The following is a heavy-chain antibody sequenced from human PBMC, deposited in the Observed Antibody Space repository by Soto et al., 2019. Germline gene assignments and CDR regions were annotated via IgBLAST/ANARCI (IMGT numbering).Heavy chain of an antibody. V-gene: IGHV3-30-3*01. D-gene: IGHD6-13*01. CDR1: GFTFSSYA. CDR2: ISYDGSNK. J-gene: IGHJ4*02. CDR3: ARDHSSCWSPLYYFDY. Sequence: QVQLVESGGGVVQPGRSLRLSCAASGFTFSSYAMHWVRQAPGKGLEWVAVISYDGSNKYYADSVKGRFTISRDNSKNTLYLQMNSLRAEDTAVYYCARDHSSCWSPLYYFDYWGQGTLVTVSS.